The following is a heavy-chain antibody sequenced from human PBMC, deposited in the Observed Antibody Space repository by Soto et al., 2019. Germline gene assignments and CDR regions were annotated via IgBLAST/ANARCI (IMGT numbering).Heavy chain of an antibody. D-gene: IGHD3-16*01. CDR3: ARRDFYGGNFDL. V-gene: IGHV4-39*01. CDR1: NGSISSSNYY. J-gene: IGHJ2*01. CDR2: IYYSGTT. Sequence: QLQLHESGPGLVTPSETLSLTCTVSNGSISSSNYYWAWIRQPPGKGLEWIGSIYYSGTTYYKPSLKSRLTISVDTSKNQFSLRLTSVPAADTAVYYCARRDFYGGNFDLWGRGTLVTVSS.